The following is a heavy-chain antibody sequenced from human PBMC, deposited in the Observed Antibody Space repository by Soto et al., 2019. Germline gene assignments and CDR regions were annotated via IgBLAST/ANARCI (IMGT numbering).Heavy chain of an antibody. Sequence: QVQLVQSGAEVKTPGASVKVSCKASGYTFTSYDINWVRQATGQGLEWMGWMHANSGNTAYVQKFQGRVTMTRNTSIRTAYMELSSLRSEDTAVYYCARLRQDYAVAWGEGTLVTVSS. CDR3: ARLRQDYAVA. J-gene: IGHJ4*02. CDR2: MHANSGNT. V-gene: IGHV1-8*01. D-gene: IGHD3-16*01. CDR1: GYTFTSYD.